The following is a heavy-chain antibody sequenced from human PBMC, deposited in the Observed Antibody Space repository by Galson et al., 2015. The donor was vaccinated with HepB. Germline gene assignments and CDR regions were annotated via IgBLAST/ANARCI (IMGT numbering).Heavy chain of an antibody. CDR1: GGSISSGGYY. J-gene: IGHJ5*02. V-gene: IGHV4-31*03. D-gene: IGHD3-10*01. CDR2: IYYSGST. CDR3: ARVRNYGSGRPNWFDP. Sequence: TLSLTCTVSGGSISSGGYYWSWIRQHPGKGLEWIGYIYYSGSTYYNPSLKSRVTISVDTSKNQFSLKLSSVTAADTAVYYCARVRNYGSGRPNWFDPWGQGTLVTVSS.